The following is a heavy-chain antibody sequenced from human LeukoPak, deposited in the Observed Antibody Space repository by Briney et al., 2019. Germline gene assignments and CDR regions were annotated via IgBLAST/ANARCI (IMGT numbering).Heavy chain of an antibody. CDR1: GYTFTSYY. CDR3: ASSMYQPHYYYYMDV. D-gene: IGHD2-2*01. J-gene: IGHJ6*03. V-gene: IGHV1-46*01. Sequence: ASVKVSCKASGYTFTSYYMHWVRQAPGQGLEWMGIINPSGGSTSYAQKFQGRVTMTRDTSTSTVYMELSSLRSEDTAVYYCASSMYQPHYYYYMDVWGKGTTVTVSS. CDR2: INPSGGST.